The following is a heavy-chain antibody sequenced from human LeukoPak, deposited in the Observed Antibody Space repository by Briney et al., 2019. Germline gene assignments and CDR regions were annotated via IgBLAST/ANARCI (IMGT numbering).Heavy chain of an antibody. J-gene: IGHJ4*02. V-gene: IGHV3-30-3*01. D-gene: IGHD2-21*02. CDR1: GFTFSSYA. Sequence: GGSLRLSCAASGFTFSSYAMHWVRQAPGKGLEWVAVISYDGSNKYYADSVKGRFIISRDNAKNSLYLQMNSLRAEDTAVYYCARDGRTARGNDCWGQGTLVTVSS. CDR3: ARDGRTARGNDC. CDR2: ISYDGSNK.